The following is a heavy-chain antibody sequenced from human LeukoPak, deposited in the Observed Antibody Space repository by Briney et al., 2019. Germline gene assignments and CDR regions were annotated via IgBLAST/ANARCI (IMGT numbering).Heavy chain of an antibody. CDR3: SQKDDAFDI. CDR2: IYYSGST. CDR1: GGSISSSSYY. J-gene: IGHJ3*02. Sequence: SETLSLTCTASGGSISSSSYYWGWIRQPPGTGLEWIGSIYYSGSTYYNPSLKSRVTISVDTSKNQLSLKLSSVTAADTAVYYCSQKDDAFDIWGQGTMVTVSS. V-gene: IGHV4-39*01.